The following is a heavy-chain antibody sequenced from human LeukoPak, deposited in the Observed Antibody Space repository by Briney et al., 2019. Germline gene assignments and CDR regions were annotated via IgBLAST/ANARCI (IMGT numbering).Heavy chain of an antibody. J-gene: IGHJ4*02. D-gene: IGHD4-17*01. CDR1: GGSISSGDYY. CDR3: ARSDYGDAYYFDY. CDR2: IYYSAST. Sequence: SETLSLTCTVSGGSISSGDYYWSWIRQPPGKGLEWIGYIYYSASTYYNPSLKSRLTISVDTSKNQFSLKLSSVTAADTALYYCARSDYGDAYYFDYWGQGTLVTVSS. V-gene: IGHV4-30-4*01.